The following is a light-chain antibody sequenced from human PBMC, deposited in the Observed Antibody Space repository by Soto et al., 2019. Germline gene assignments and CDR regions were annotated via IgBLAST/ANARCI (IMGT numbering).Light chain of an antibody. J-gene: IGKJ5*01. V-gene: IGKV1-17*01. CDR1: QGIRND. Sequence: IQMTQSPSSLSASVGDRVTITCRASQGIRNDLGWYQQKPGKAPKLLIYAASSLQSGVPSRFSGSGSGTDFTLTISRLEPEDFAVYYCQQYGSSPPITFGQGTRLEI. CDR2: AAS. CDR3: QQYGSSPPIT.